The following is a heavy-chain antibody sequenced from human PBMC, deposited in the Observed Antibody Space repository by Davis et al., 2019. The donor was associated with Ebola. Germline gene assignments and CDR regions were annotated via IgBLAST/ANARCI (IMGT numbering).Heavy chain of an antibody. V-gene: IGHV4-59*01. J-gene: IGHJ1*01. D-gene: IGHD2-21*02. CDR2: IYYSGTT. CDR1: GGSFSTYY. Sequence: GSLRLSCTVSGGSFSTYYWSWVRQPPGKGLEWVGYIYYSGTTHYNPSLRGRVTISVDTSKKHFSLKLGSVTAADTAVYYCAVYTVVVTDIRAEYFQHWGQGTLATVSS. CDR3: AVYTVVVTDIRAEYFQH.